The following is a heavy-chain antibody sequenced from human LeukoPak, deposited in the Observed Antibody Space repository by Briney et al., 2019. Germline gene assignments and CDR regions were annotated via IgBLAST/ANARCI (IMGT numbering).Heavy chain of an antibody. D-gene: IGHD5-12*01. CDR2: IYYSGST. CDR1: GGSISSYY. V-gene: IGHV4-59*01. CDR3: ARADSGYDLGFSYYYYMDV. J-gene: IGHJ6*03. Sequence: PSETLSLTCTVSGGSISSYYWSWIRQPPGKGLEWIGYIYYSGSTNYNPSLKSRVTISVETSKNEFSLKLRSVTAADTAVYYCARADSGYDLGFSYYYYMDVWGKGTTVTISS.